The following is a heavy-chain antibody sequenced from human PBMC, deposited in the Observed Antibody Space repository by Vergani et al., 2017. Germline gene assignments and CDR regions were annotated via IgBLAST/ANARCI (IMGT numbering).Heavy chain of an antibody. CDR3: TKEGGSGWDDVSWYYYGMDV. CDR2: IWYDGSNK. V-gene: IGHV3-33*06. CDR1: GFTFSSYG. D-gene: IGHD6-19*01. J-gene: IGHJ6*02. Sequence: QVQLLQSGGGVVQPGRSLRLSCAASGFTFSSYGMHWVRQAPGQGLEGVAVIWYDGSNKYYADSVKGRFTISRDNSKNTLYMQMNSLRAEDTASSYCTKEGGSGWDDVSWYYYGMDVWGQGTTVTVSS.